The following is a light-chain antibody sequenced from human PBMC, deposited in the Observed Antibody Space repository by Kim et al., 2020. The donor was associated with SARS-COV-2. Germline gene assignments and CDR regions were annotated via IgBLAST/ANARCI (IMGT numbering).Light chain of an antibody. J-gene: IGLJ3*02. CDR1: SSDVGSYDR. CDR2: EVS. V-gene: IGLV2-18*02. CDR3: SSYTSNSTWV. Sequence: GQSVTIAATGTSSDVGSYDRVSWYQQPPGTAPKVMIYEVSNRPSGVPDRFSGSKSGNTASLTISGLQAEDEADYYCSSYTSNSTWVFGGGTQLTVL.